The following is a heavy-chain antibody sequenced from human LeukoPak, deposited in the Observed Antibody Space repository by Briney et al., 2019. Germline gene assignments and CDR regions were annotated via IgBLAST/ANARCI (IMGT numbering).Heavy chain of an antibody. V-gene: IGHV3-23*01. CDR1: VFTFSSYS. CDR2: ISGSGGST. Sequence: AGGSLRLSCAASVFTFSSYSMNWVRQAPGKGLEWVSAISGSGGSTYYADSVKGRFTISRDNSKNTLYLQMNSLRAEDTAVYYCAKLPSYSSGWYSVYWGQGTLVTVSS. J-gene: IGHJ4*02. CDR3: AKLPSYSSGWYSVY. D-gene: IGHD6-19*01.